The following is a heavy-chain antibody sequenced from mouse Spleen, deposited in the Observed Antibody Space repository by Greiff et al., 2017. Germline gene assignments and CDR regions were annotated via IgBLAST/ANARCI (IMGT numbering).Heavy chain of an antibody. CDR1: GYSITSGYY. CDR2: ISYDGSN. Sequence: DVKLQESGPGLVKPSQSLSLTCSVTGYSITSGYYWNWIRQFPGNKLEWMGYISYDGSNNYNPSLKNRISITRDTSKNQFFLKLNSVTTEDTATYYCARDRDYRYDGGYYFDYWGQGTTLTVSS. V-gene: IGHV3-6*01. D-gene: IGHD2-14*01. J-gene: IGHJ2*01. CDR3: ARDRDYRYDGGYYFDY.